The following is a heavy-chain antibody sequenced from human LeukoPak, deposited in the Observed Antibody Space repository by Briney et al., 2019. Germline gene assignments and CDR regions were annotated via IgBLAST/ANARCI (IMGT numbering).Heavy chain of an antibody. D-gene: IGHD3-3*01. V-gene: IGHV3-21*01. J-gene: IGHJ4*02. CDR1: GFTFSSYS. CDR2: ISSSSSYI. Sequence: GGSLRLSCAASGFTFSSYSMNWVRQAPGKGLEWVSSISSSSSYIYYADSVKGRFTISRDNAKNSLYLQMNSLRAEDTAVYYCARDVHYDFWSGVDYWGQGTLVTVSS. CDR3: ARDVHYDFWSGVDY.